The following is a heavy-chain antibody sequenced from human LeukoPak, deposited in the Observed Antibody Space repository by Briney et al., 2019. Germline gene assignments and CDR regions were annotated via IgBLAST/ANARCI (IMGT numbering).Heavy chain of an antibody. J-gene: IGHJ4*02. CDR2: IYPDDSDT. D-gene: IGHD2-2*01. CDR3: AIGGHSSTSCYRCFNY. CDR1: GYSFTNYW. Sequence: GESLKISCEGSGYSFTNYWIGWVRQMPGKGLEWMGVIYPDDSDTRYSPSFQGQVTISADKSIGTAYLQWSSLKASDTAMYYCAIGGHSSTSCYRCFNYWGQGTLVTVSS. V-gene: IGHV5-51*01.